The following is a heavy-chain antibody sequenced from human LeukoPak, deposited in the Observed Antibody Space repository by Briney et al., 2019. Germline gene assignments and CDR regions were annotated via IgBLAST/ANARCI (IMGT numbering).Heavy chain of an antibody. J-gene: IGHJ4*02. Sequence: ASVKVSCNASGYTFTGYYMHWVRQAPGQGLGWMGWINPNSGGTNYAQKFQGRVTMTRDTSISTAYMELSRLRSDDTAIYYCAKLFDSGTYNNFFHYWGQGTLVTVSS. CDR1: GYTFTGYY. CDR2: INPNSGGT. V-gene: IGHV1-2*02. CDR3: AKLFDSGTYNNFFHY. D-gene: IGHD3-10*01.